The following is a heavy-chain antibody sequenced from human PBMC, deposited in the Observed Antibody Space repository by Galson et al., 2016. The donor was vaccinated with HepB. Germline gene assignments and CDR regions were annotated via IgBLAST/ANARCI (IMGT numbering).Heavy chain of an antibody. CDR2: IYWDDDQ. D-gene: IGHD4-23*01. J-gene: IGHJ4*02. V-gene: IGHV2-5*02. Sequence: PALVKPTQTLTLAYTFSGFSLLTNGVGVGWIRQTPGQALERLALIYWDDDQRYSPSLRSRLTITKDIRKNQVVLKMTDIDPVDAGTFYCASLTWRGRDSRGNLFLFDYWGQGIRVTVSS. CDR3: ASLTWRGRDSRGNLFLFDY. CDR1: GFSLLTNGVG.